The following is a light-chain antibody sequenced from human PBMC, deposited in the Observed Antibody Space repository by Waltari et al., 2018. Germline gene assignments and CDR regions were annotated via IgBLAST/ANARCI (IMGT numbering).Light chain of an antibody. Sequence: EIVLTQSPATLSLSPGDTATLSCRANQSVNSFLGWYQHKLGQAPRLLIYDTSNRATGVPARFSGSGSGTDFARTISSLEPEDFAIYYCQQRGTWPPLTFGGGTKVEI. CDR2: DTS. CDR1: QSVNSF. V-gene: IGKV3-11*01. CDR3: QQRGTWPPLT. J-gene: IGKJ4*01.